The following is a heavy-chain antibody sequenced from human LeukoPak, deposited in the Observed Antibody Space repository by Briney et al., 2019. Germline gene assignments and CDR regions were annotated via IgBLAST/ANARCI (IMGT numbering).Heavy chain of an antibody. CDR1: GFTVSSNY. CDR3: ARDLRYYDSSGYLDY. V-gene: IGHV3-53*01. Sequence: PGGSLRLSCAASGFTVSSNYMSWVRQAPGKGLEWVSVIYSGGSTYYADSVKGRFTISRDNSKNTLYLQMNSQRAEDTAVYYCARDLRYYDSSGYLDYWGQGTLVTVSS. J-gene: IGHJ4*02. CDR2: IYSGGST. D-gene: IGHD3-22*01.